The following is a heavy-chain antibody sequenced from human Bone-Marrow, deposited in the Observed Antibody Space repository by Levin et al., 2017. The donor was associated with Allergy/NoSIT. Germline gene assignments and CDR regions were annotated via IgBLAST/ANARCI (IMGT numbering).Heavy chain of an antibody. Sequence: ASVKVSCKASGYTFTSYAMHWVRQAPGQRLEWMGWINAGNGNTKYSQKFQGRVTITRDTSASTAYMELSSLRSEDTAVYYCARAIRDYSNSKGFDYWGQGTLVTVSS. CDR3: ARAIRDYSNSKGFDY. V-gene: IGHV1-3*01. D-gene: IGHD4-11*01. CDR2: INAGNGNT. CDR1: GYTFTSYA. J-gene: IGHJ4*02.